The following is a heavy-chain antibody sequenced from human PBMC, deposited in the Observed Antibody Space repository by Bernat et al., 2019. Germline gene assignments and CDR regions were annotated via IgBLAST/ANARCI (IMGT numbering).Heavy chain of an antibody. Sequence: EVQLVESGGGLVKPGGSLRLSCAASGFTFSSYSMNWVRQAPGKGLEWVSSISSSSSYIYYADSVKGRFTISRDNAKNSLYLQMNSLRAEDTAVYYCARDCGVQAVMRYFDYWGQGTMVTVSS. CDR3: ARDCGVQAVMRYFDY. CDR1: GFTFSSYS. V-gene: IGHV3-21*01. J-gene: IGHJ4*02. D-gene: IGHD2-2*01. CDR2: ISSSSSYI.